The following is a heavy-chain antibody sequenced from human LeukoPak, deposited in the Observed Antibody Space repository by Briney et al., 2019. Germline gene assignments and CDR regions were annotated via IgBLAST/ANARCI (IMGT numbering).Heavy chain of an antibody. D-gene: IGHD6-13*01. Sequence: GGSLRLSCAASGFTFSSYSMSWVRQAPGKGLEWVANIKQDGSEKYYVDSVKGRFTISRDNAKNSLYLQMNSLRAEDTAVYYCARGSPPSDYWGQGTLVTVSS. CDR2: IKQDGSEK. CDR1: GFTFSSYS. V-gene: IGHV3-7*01. CDR3: ARGSPPSDY. J-gene: IGHJ4*02.